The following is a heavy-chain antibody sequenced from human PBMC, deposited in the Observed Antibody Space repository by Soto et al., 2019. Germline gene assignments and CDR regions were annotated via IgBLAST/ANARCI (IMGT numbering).Heavy chain of an antibody. V-gene: IGHV2-5*02. CDR1: GFSLSTSGVG. CDR2: IYWDDDK. D-gene: IGHD7-27*01. Sequence: QITLKESGPTLVKPTQTLTLTCTFSGFSLSTSGVGVGWIRQPPGKALEWLALIYWDDDKRYSPSLKSRLTLTKDTSKNQVVLTMTNMDPVDTATYYCAHRNPNIWDFDYWGQGTLVTVSS. CDR3: AHRNPNIWDFDY. J-gene: IGHJ4*02.